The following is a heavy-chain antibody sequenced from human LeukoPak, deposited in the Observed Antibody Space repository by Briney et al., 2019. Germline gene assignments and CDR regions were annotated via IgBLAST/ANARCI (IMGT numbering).Heavy chain of an antibody. J-gene: IGHJ3*02. CDR2: IGSNGGST. CDR3: ARSNCSTTDCLFNAFDI. D-gene: IGHD2-2*01. Sequence: GGSLRLSCAASGFTFNSYAMHWVRQAPGKGLEYVSVIGSNGGSTYYADSVKGRFTISRDNSKNTLYLQMGSLRAEDMAVYYCARSNCSTTDCLFNAFDIWGQGTIVTVSS. V-gene: IGHV3-64*02. CDR1: GFTFNSYA.